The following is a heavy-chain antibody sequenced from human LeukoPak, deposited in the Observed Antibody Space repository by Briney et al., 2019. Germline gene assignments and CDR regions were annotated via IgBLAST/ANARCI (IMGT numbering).Heavy chain of an antibody. J-gene: IGHJ5*02. CDR1: GFIVSDID. D-gene: IGHD2-2*01. CDR3: ARQKTHYCSSTSCDAKGWFDP. CDR2: ISSSSSYI. Sequence: GGSLRLSCAASGFIVSDIDLNWVRQAPGKGLEWVSSISSSSSYIYYADSVKGRFTISRDNAKNSLYLQMNSLRAEDTAVYYCARQKTHYCSSTSCDAKGWFDPWGQGTLVTVSS. V-gene: IGHV3-21*01.